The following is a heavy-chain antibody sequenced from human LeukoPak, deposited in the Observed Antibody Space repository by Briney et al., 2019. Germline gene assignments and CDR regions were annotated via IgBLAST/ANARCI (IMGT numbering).Heavy chain of an antibody. J-gene: IGHJ3*02. D-gene: IGHD3-22*01. CDR2: INHSGST. CDR1: GGSISSYY. CDR3: ARGPYAYDSSGAFDI. V-gene: IGHV4-34*01. Sequence: SETLSLTCTVSGGSISSYYWSWIRQPPGKGLEWIGEINHSGSTNHNPSLKSRVTISVDTSKNQFSLKLSSVTAADTAVFYCARGPYAYDSSGAFDIWGQGTMVTVSS.